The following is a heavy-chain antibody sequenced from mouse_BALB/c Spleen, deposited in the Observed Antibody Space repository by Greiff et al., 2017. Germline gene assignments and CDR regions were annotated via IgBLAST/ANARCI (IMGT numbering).Heavy chain of an antibody. D-gene: IGHD1-1*01. CDR3: ARPHYYGSSYGFAY. Sequence: VQLQQSGGGLVQPGGSLKLSCAASGFDFSRYWMSWVRQAPGKGLEWIGEINPDSSTINYTPSLKDKFIISRDNAKNTLYLQMSKVRSEDTALYYCARPHYYGSSYGFAYWGQGTLVTVSA. J-gene: IGHJ3*01. CDR1: GFDFSRYW. CDR2: INPDSSTI. V-gene: IGHV4-1*02.